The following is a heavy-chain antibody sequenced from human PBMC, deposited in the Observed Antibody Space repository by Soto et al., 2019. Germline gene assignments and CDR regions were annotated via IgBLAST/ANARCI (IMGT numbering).Heavy chain of an antibody. V-gene: IGHV4-39*01. Sequence: SETLSLTWTVAGGSVSSSSYYWGWIRQPPGKGLEWIGSIYYSGSTYYNPSLKSRVTISVDMSKNQLSLKLSSVTAADTAVYYCARRRFGGYSSGRHSYYFDYWGQGTLVTVS. J-gene: IGHJ4*02. CDR3: ARRRFGGYSSGRHSYYFDY. CDR2: IYYSGST. D-gene: IGHD6-19*01. CDR1: GGSVSSSSYY.